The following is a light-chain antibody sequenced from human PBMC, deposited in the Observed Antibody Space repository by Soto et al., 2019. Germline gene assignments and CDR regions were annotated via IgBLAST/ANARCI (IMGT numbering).Light chain of an antibody. CDR1: SSDVGSYNL. Sequence: QSALTQPASVSGSPGQSITISCTGTSSDVGSYNLVSWYQQHPGKAPKLMIYEGSKRPSGVSNRLSGSKSGNTASLTISGLQDEDEADYYCCSYVGSSPFDVVFGGGTKLTVL. V-gene: IGLV2-23*01. CDR3: CSYVGSSPFDVV. CDR2: EGS. J-gene: IGLJ2*01.